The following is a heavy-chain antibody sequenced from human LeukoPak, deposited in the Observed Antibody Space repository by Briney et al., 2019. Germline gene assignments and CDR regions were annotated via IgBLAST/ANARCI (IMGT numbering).Heavy chain of an antibody. D-gene: IGHD3-3*01. CDR2: MKPNSGNT. J-gene: IGHJ6*02. CDR1: GYTFTSYD. Sequence: ASVKVSCKASGYTFTSYDINWVRQATGQGLEWMGWMKPNSGNTGYAQKFQGRVTMTRNTSISTAYMELSSLRSEDTAVYYCARENYDFWSGYLYYYYGMDVWGQGTTVTVSS. CDR3: ARENYDFWSGYLYYYYGMDV. V-gene: IGHV1-8*01.